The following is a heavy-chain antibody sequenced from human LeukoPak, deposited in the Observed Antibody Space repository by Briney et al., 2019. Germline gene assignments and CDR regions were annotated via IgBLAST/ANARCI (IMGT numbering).Heavy chain of an antibody. D-gene: IGHD3-22*01. CDR2: IWYDGSNK. V-gene: IGHV3-33*03. J-gene: IGHJ3*02. CDR1: GFTFSSYG. Sequence: GGSLRLSCAASGFTFSSYGMHWVRQAPGKGLEWVAVIWYDGSNKYYADSVKGRFTISRDNAKNSLYLQMNSLRAEDTALYYCAKGYYYDSSGDAFDIWGQGTMVTVSS. CDR3: AKGYYYDSSGDAFDI.